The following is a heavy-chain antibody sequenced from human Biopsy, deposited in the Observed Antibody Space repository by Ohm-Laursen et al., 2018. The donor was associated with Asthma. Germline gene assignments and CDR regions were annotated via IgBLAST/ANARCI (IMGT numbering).Heavy chain of an antibody. J-gene: IGHJ6*02. D-gene: IGHD3-10*01. CDR3: ARAVDYSHYYGIDV. CDR2: ISVYNGNT. Sequence: SVKVSCKNSGYTFNSAGITWVRQAPGQGLEWMGWISVYNGNTKVAQKLQDRVTMITDTSPSTAYMELRSLRSDDTAVYFCARAVDYSHYYGIDVWGQGTTVTVS. CDR1: GYTFNSAG. V-gene: IGHV1-18*01.